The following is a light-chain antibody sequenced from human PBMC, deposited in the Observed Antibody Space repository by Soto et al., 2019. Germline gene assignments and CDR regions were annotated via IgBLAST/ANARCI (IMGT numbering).Light chain of an antibody. V-gene: IGLV2-14*03. Sequence: QSALTQPASLSGSPGQSITISCTGTRSDVGGYNYVSWYQHHPGKAPKLVLYDVSHRPSGVSIRFSGSKSGYTASLTISRLQAEDEADYYCASYTSSSTLVFGGGTKLTGL. CDR1: RSDVGGYNY. CDR3: ASYTSSSTLV. J-gene: IGLJ3*02. CDR2: DVS.